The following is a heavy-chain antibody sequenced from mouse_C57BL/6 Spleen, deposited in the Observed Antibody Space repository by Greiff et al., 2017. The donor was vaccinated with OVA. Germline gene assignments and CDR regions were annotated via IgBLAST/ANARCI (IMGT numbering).Heavy chain of an antibody. Sequence: EVKLMESGGGLVKPGGSLKLSCAASGFTFSDYGMHWVRQAPEKGLVWVAYISSGSSTIYYADTVKGRFTISRDNAKNTLFLQMTSLRSEDTAMYYCARQLYDLYYAMDYWGQGTSVTVSS. D-gene: IGHD2-12*01. V-gene: IGHV5-17*01. CDR1: GFTFSDYG. CDR3: ARQLYDLYYAMDY. CDR2: ISSGSSTI. J-gene: IGHJ4*01.